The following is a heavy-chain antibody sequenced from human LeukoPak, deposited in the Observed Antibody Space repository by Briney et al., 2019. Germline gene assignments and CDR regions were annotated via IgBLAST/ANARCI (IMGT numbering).Heavy chain of an antibody. Sequence: GGSLRLSCAASGFTVSSNYMSWVRQAPGKGLEWVSVIYSGGSTYYADSVKGRFTISRDNSKNTLYLQMNSLRAEDTAVYYCARSGFGFQYYYYGMDVWGQGTTVTVSS. V-gene: IGHV3-66*01. CDR2: IYSGGST. J-gene: IGHJ6*02. CDR1: GFTVSSNY. D-gene: IGHD1-26*01. CDR3: ARSGFGFQYYYYGMDV.